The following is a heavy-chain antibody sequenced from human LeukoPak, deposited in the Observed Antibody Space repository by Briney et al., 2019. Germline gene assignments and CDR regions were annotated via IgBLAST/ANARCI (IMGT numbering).Heavy chain of an antibody. CDR2: IWYDGSNK. CDR1: GFTFSSYG. V-gene: IGHV3-33*01. J-gene: IGHJ4*02. CDR3: AREGASYYDILTGYYRY. Sequence: GGSLRLSCAASGFTFSSYGMHWVRQAPGKGLEWVAVIWYDGSNKYYADSVKGRFTISRDNSKNTLYLQMSSLRAEDTAVYYCAREGASYYDILTGYYRYWGQGTLVTVSS. D-gene: IGHD3-9*01.